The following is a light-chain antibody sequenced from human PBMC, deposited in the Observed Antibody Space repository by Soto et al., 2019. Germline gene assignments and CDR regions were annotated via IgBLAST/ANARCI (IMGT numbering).Light chain of an antibody. CDR2: SAS. Sequence: EIMLTQSPGTLSLSPGERATLSCRTSQSVSSSYLAWYQQKPGQAPRLLIYSASTRATGIPDRFSGSGSGTDFTLTISRLEPEDFAVYYCQQFGNSPYTFGQGTKLEIK. J-gene: IGKJ2*01. V-gene: IGKV3-20*01. CDR1: QSVSSSY. CDR3: QQFGNSPYT.